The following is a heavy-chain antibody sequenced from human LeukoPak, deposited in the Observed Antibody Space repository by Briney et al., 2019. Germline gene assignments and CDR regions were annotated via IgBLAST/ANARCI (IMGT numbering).Heavy chain of an antibody. J-gene: IGHJ6*02. CDR3: AKDPIDDMDV. CDR1: GFTFNSYG. CDR2: LSNDGSKK. D-gene: IGHD1-26*01. V-gene: IGHV3-30*18. Sequence: GGSLRLSCAASGFTFNSYGMHWVRQAPGKGLEWAAVLSNDGSKKYYADSVEGRFSISRDNSKSTLYLQMNSLRVEDTAVYYCAKDPIDDMDVWGQGTTVTVSS.